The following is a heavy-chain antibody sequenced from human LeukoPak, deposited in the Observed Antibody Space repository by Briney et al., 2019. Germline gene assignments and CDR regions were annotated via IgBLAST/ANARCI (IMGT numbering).Heavy chain of an antibody. CDR3: AAIPQPWLVWWYFDY. J-gene: IGHJ4*02. CDR2: IYYSGST. CDR1: GGSISSYY. V-gene: IGHV4-59*08. D-gene: IGHD6-19*01. Sequence: SETLSLTCTVSGGSISSYYWSWIRQPPGKGLEWIGYIYYSGSTNYNPSLKSRVTISVDTSKNQFSLKLSSVTAAGTAVYYCAAIPQPWLVWWYFDYWGQGTLVTVSS.